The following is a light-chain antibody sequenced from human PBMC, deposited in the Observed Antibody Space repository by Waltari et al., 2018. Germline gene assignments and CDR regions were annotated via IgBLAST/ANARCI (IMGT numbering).Light chain of an antibody. J-gene: IGKJ2*01. CDR3: QQYDNWLPYT. Sequence: EIAMTQPPATLSVSPGERATLSCRTNQSVNSNLAWYQQRPGQPPRLLIYGGSTRAPGSPGRFRGSGSGTEFTLTISRLQSEDFAVYYCQQYDNWLPYTFGQGTKVDMK. CDR1: QSVNSN. V-gene: IGKV3-15*01. CDR2: GGS.